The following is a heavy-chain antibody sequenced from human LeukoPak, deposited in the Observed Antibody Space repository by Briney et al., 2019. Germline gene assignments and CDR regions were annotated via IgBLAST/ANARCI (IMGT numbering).Heavy chain of an antibody. CDR2: IDQSGGRN. V-gene: IGHV3-7*05. CDR1: GFTFSRFW. Sequence: GGSLRLSCAASGFTFSRFWMNWVRQAPGRGLEWVANIDQSGGRNNYVDSVKGRFTISRDNAKNSLLVEKSSLRADDTAVYFCARDVEGGTFDIWGQGTTVTVSS. J-gene: IGHJ3*02. D-gene: IGHD3-16*01. CDR3: ARDVEGGTFDI.